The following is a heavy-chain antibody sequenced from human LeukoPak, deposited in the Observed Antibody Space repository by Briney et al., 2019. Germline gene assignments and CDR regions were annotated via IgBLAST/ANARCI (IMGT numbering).Heavy chain of an antibody. CDR3: ANEGAYTSSSPTGY. Sequence: GGSLRLSCGASGFTFSSYWMSWVRQAPGKVLEWVANINQDGSEIYYVDSVTGRFTISRDNAKNSLYLQMNSLRADDTAVYYCANEGAYTSSSPTGYWGQGTLVTVSS. V-gene: IGHV3-7*01. CDR1: GFTFSSYW. D-gene: IGHD6-6*01. CDR2: INQDGSEI. J-gene: IGHJ4*02.